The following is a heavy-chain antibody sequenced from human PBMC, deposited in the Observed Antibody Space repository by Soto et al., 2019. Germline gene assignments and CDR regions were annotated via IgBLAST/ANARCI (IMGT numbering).Heavy chain of an antibody. J-gene: IGHJ5*02. V-gene: IGHV1-18*01. CDR1: GYTFTSYC. Sequence: ASVKVSCKASGYTFTSYCISWVRQAPGQGLEWMGWISAYNGNTNYAQKLQGRVTMTTDTSTSTAYMELRSLRSDDTAVYYCARKGYSSSYNWFDPWGQGTLVTVSS. D-gene: IGHD6-13*01. CDR3: ARKGYSSSYNWFDP. CDR2: ISAYNGNT.